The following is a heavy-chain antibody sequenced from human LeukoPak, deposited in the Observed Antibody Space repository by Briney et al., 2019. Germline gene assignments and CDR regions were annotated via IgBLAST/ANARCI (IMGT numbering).Heavy chain of an antibody. J-gene: IGHJ4*02. D-gene: IGHD1-26*01. CDR3: ANAEIVGATPTYYFDY. CDR1: GFTFSSYW. CDR2: MNRDGSEK. V-gene: IGHV3-7*03. Sequence: GGSLRLSCAASGFTFSSYWMSWVRQAPGKGLEWVANMNRDGSEKNYVDSIKGRFTISRDNSKNTLCLQMNSLRAEDTAVYYCANAEIVGATPTYYFDYWGQGTLVTVSS.